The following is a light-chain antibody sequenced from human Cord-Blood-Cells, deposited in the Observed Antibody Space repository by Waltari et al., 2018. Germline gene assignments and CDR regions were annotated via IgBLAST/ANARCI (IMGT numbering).Light chain of an antibody. Sequence: QSALTQPASASGSPGQSITTPCTGTSSDVGGFNSVSWYQQHPGKAPKLMIYDDSNRPSGVSNRFSGSKSGNTASLTISGLQAEDEADYYCSSYTSSSTLVFGTGTKVTVL. J-gene: IGLJ1*01. CDR2: DDS. V-gene: IGLV2-14*01. CDR1: SSDVGGFNS. CDR3: SSYTSSSTLV.